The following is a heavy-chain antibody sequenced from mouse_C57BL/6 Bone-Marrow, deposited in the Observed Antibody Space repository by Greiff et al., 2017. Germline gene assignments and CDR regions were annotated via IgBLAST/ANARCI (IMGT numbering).Heavy chain of an antibody. Sequence: QVQLQQPGAELVRPGSSVKLSCKASGYTFTSYWMHWVKQRPIQGLEWIGNIDPSDSETHYNQRFKDKATLTVDKSSSTAYMQPSSLTSEDSAVYYFVRRGFYDGYYVPFAYWGQGTLVTVSA. D-gene: IGHD2-3*01. CDR2: IDPSDSET. V-gene: IGHV1-52*01. CDR3: VRRGFYDGYYVPFAY. J-gene: IGHJ3*01. CDR1: GYTFTSYW.